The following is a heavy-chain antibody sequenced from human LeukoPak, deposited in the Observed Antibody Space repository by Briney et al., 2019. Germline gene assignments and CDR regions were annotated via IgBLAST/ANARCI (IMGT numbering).Heavy chain of an antibody. Sequence: PGGSLRLSCAASGFTFSSYWMSWVRQAPGKGLEWVANIKQDGSEKYYVDSVKGRFTISRDNAKNSLYLQMNSLRAEDTAVYYCAKDLTYYYDSSGYGDAFDIWSQGTMVTVSS. CDR1: GFTFSSYW. CDR3: AKDLTYYYDSSGYGDAFDI. CDR2: IKQDGSEK. J-gene: IGHJ3*02. D-gene: IGHD3-22*01. V-gene: IGHV3-7*01.